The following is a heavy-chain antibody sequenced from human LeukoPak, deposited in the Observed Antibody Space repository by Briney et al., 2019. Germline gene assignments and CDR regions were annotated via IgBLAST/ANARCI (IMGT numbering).Heavy chain of an antibody. V-gene: IGHV3-53*01. CDR1: GFTVSSNY. Sequence: SGGSLRLSCAASGFTVSSNYMSWVRQAPGKGLEWVSVIYSGGSTYYADSVKGRFTISRDNSKNTLYLQMNSLRAEDTAVYYWARGGDVVVVAGIHLMFDPWGQGTLVTVS. J-gene: IGHJ5*02. D-gene: IGHD2-15*01. CDR3: ARGGDVVVVAGIHLMFDP. CDR2: IYSGGST.